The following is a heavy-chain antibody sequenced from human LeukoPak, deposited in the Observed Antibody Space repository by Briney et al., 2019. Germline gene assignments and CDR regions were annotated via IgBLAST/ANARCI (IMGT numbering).Heavy chain of an antibody. V-gene: IGHV3-23*01. CDR3: ARQNSGWYYYFDY. CDR1: GFTFSSSA. CDR2: ISDAGRLS. J-gene: IGHJ4*02. Sequence: PGGSLRLSRAASGFTFSSSAMSWVRQAPGKGLEWVAAISDAGRLSYCADSVNGRFTISRDNSKNTLSLQMNSLRAEDTAVYYCARQNSGWYYYFDYWGQGTLVTVSS. D-gene: IGHD6-19*01.